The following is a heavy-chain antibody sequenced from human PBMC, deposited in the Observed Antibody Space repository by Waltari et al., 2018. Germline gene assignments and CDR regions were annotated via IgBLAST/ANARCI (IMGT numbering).Heavy chain of an antibody. J-gene: IGHJ3*02. CDR2: ICGSRGST. D-gene: IGHD3-10*01. CDR1: GFTFSSYA. V-gene: IGHV3-23*04. Sequence: EVQLVESGGGLVQPGGSLRLSCAASGFTFSSYAMSWDRQAPGKGVEWVSAICGSRGSTQGSDSVVGRSTIPRDNTKNTVYLQMNSLRAEDTAVYYCAKHYLDAFDIWGQGTMVTVSS. CDR3: AKHYLDAFDI.